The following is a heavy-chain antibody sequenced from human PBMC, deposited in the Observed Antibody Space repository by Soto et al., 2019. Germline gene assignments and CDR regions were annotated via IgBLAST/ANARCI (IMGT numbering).Heavy chain of an antibody. V-gene: IGHV4-59*01. CDR3: ARGITTVTTLDY. CDR1: GGSISSYY. CDR2: IYYSGNT. D-gene: IGHD4-4*01. Sequence: PSETLSLTCTVSGGSISSYYWSWIRQSPGKGLEWIGYIYYSGNTNYNPSLKSRVTISIDASKNQFSLRLSSVTAADTAVYYCARGITTVTTLDYWGQGTLVTVSS. J-gene: IGHJ4*02.